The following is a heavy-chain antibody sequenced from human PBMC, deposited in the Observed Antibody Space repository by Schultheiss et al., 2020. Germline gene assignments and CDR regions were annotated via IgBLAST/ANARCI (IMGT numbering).Heavy chain of an antibody. CDR3: ARGQRREVVAARDNWFDP. D-gene: IGHD2-15*01. J-gene: IGHJ5*02. Sequence: SETLSLTCTVSGGSISSGSYYWSWIRQPAGKGLEWIGRIYTSGSTNYNPSLKSRVTISVDTSKNQFSLKLSSVTAADTAVYYCARGQRREVVAARDNWFDPWGQGTLVTVSS. CDR2: IYTSGST. CDR1: GGSISSGSYY. V-gene: IGHV4-61*02.